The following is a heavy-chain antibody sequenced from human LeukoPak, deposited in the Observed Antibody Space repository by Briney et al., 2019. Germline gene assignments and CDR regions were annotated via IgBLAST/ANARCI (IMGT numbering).Heavy chain of an antibody. CDR1: GYSFTSYW. CDR3: ARSWGYDILTGYPPIDY. D-gene: IGHD3-9*01. J-gene: IGHJ4*02. CDR2: IYPGDSDT. Sequence: GESLKISCKGSGYSFTSYWIGWVRQMPGKGLEWMGIIYPGDSDTRYSPSFQGQVTISADKSISTAYLQWSSLKASDTAMHYCARSWGYDILTGYPPIDYWGQGTLVTVSS. V-gene: IGHV5-51*01.